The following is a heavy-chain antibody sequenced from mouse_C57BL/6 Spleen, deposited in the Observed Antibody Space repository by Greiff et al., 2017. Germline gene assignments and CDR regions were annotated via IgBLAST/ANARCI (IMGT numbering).Heavy chain of an antibody. CDR3: ARGNSNYGDY. D-gene: IGHD2-5*01. Sequence: QVQLQQPGAELVKPGASVKLSCKASGYTFTSYWMPWVKQRPGQGLEWIGEIDPTDSYTNYNQKFKGKAPLTVDTSSSTAYMQLSSLTAEDSAVYYCARGNSNYGDYWGKGTTLTVSS. J-gene: IGHJ2*01. CDR1: GYTFTSYW. CDR2: IDPTDSYT. V-gene: IGHV1-50*01.